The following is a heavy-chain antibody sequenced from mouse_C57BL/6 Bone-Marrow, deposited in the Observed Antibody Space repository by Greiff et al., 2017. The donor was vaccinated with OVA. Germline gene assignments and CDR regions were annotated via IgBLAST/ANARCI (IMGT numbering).Heavy chain of an antibody. CDR3: AGDLYGFFWFAY. D-gene: IGHD2-10*02. J-gene: IGHJ3*01. CDR2: ITHSGET. CDR1: GFPITSGYY. V-gene: IGHV12-3*01. Sequence: QVQLKESGPGLVKPSQSLFLTCSITGFPITSGYYWIWIRQSPGKPLEWMGYITHSGETFYNPSLQSPISITRETSKNQFFLQLNSVTTEDTAMYYCAGDLYGFFWFAYWGQGTLVTVSA.